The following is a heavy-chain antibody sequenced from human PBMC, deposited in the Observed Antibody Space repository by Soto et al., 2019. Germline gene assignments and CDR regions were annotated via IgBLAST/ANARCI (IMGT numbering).Heavy chain of an antibody. CDR1: GFTFSSYA. CDR3: AKRTRGDSSGYYYYFQH. V-gene: IGHV3-23*01. J-gene: IGHJ1*01. Sequence: GGSLRLACAASGFTFSSYAMSWVRQAPGKGLEWVSAISGSGGSTYYADSVKGRFTISRDNSKNTLYLQMNSLRAEDTAVYYCAKRTRGDSSGYYYYFQHWGQGTLVTVSS. CDR2: ISGSGGST. D-gene: IGHD3-22*01.